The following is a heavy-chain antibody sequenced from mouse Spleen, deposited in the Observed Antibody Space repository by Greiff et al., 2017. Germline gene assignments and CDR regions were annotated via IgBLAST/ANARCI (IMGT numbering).Heavy chain of an antibody. V-gene: IGHV1-50*01. CDR1: GYTFTSYW. CDR2: IDPADSYT. CDR3: ARYDDYDRNWFAY. J-gene: IGHJ3*01. Sequence: QVQLQQPGAELVKPGASVKLSCKASGYTFTSYWMQWVKQRPGQGLEWIGEIDPADSYTNYNQKFKGKATLTVDTSSSTAYMQLSSLTSEDSAVYYCARYDDYDRNWFAYWGQGTLVTVSA. D-gene: IGHD2-4*01.